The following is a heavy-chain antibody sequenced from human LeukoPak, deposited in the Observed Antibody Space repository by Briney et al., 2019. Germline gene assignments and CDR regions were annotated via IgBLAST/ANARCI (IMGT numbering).Heavy chain of an antibody. CDR1: GGSISSYY. V-gene: IGHV4-59*01. CDR2: IYYSGST. CDR3: ARDKGILTGYYTNWFDP. D-gene: IGHD3-9*01. Sequence: SETLSLTCTVSGGSISSYYWSWIRQPPGKGLEWIGYIYYSGSTNYNPSLKSRVTISVDTSKNQFSLKLSSVTAADTAVYYCARDKGILTGYYTNWFDPWGQGTLVTGSS. J-gene: IGHJ5*02.